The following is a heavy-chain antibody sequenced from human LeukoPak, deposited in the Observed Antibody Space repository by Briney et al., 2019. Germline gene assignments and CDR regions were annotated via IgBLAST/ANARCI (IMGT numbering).Heavy chain of an antibody. CDR3: ARQGGRGGGSADWFDP. CDR2: IYTSGST. CDR1: GGSISSYY. J-gene: IGHJ5*02. D-gene: IGHD2-15*01. V-gene: IGHV4-4*07. Sequence: SETLSLTCTVSGGSISSYYWSWIRQPAGKGLEWIGRIYTSGSTNYNPSLKSRVTMSVDTSKNQFSLKLSSVTAADTAVYYCARQGGRGGGSADWFDPWGQGTLVTVSS.